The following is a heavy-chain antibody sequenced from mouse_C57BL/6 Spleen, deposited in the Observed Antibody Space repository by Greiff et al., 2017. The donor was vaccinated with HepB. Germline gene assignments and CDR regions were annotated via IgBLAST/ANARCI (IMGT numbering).Heavy chain of an antibody. CDR2: IYWDDDK. J-gene: IGHJ1*03. Sequence: QVTLKVSGPGILQSSQPLSLPCSFSGFSLSTSGMGVSWIRQPSGKGLEWLAPIYWDDDKRYNPSLKSRLTIPTDTSRNQVFLKITSVDTADTATYYCARREGQGVTTVDFDVWGTGTTVTVSS. D-gene: IGHD1-1*01. CDR1: GFSLSTSGMG. CDR3: ARREGQGVTTVDFDV. V-gene: IGHV8-12*01.